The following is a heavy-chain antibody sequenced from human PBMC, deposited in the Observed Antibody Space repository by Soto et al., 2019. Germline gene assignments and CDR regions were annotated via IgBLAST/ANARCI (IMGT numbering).Heavy chain of an antibody. D-gene: IGHD5-18*01. V-gene: IGHV4-39*01. J-gene: IGHJ4*02. CDR1: GGSISSSSYY. Sequence: PSETLSLTCTVSGGSISSSSYYWGWIRQPPGKGLEWIGSIYYSGSTYYNPSLKSRVTISVDTSKNQFSLKLSSVTAADTAVYYCASLGIQLWPPDYWGQGTLVTVSS. CDR2: IYYSGST. CDR3: ASLGIQLWPPDY.